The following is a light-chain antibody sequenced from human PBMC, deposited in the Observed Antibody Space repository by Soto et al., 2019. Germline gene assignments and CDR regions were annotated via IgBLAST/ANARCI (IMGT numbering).Light chain of an antibody. V-gene: IGLV1-47*01. CDR3: AAWDDSLSGYV. CDR1: SSNIGSNY. Sequence: QSVLTQPPSASGTPGQRVTISCSGSSSNIGSNYVYWYQQLPGTAPKLLIYRNNQRPSGVPDRFSGSKSGTSASLAISGLRCEDEADYYCAAWDDSLSGYVFGTGT. J-gene: IGLJ1*01. CDR2: RNN.